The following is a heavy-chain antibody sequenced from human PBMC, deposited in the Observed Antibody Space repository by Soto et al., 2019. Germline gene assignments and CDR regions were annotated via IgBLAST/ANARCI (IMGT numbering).Heavy chain of an antibody. CDR3: ARVRRVSYSSGSYGY. V-gene: IGHV1-3*01. CDR2: INAGNGNT. Sequence: QVQLVQSGAEVKKPGASVKVSCKASGYTFTSYAMHWVRQAPGQRLEWMGCINAGNGNTKYSQKFQGRVTITRDTSASTAYMELSSLRSEDTAVYYCARVRRVSYSSGSYGYWGQGTLVTVSS. D-gene: IGHD6-19*01. J-gene: IGHJ4*02. CDR1: GYTFTSYA.